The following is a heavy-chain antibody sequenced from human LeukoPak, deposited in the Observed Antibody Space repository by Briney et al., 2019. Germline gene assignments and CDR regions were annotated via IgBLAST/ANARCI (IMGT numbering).Heavy chain of an antibody. CDR3: ARVTAIGTDY. CDR1: GYSISSGYY. J-gene: IGHJ4*02. Sequence: SETLSLTCAVSGYSISSGYYWGWIRQPPGKGLEWIGSIYHSGSTYYNPSLKSRVTISVDTSKNQFSLKLSSVTAADTAVYYCARVTAIGTDYWGQGTLVTVSP. V-gene: IGHV4-38-2*01. D-gene: IGHD5-18*01. CDR2: IYHSGST.